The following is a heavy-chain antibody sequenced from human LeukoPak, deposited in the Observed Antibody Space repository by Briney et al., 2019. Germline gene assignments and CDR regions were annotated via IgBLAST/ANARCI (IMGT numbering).Heavy chain of an antibody. V-gene: IGHV3-23*01. CDR1: GFTFSSYA. Sequence: GGSLRLSCAASGFTFSSYAMSWVRQAPGKGLEWVPAISGSGGSTYYADSVKGRFTISRDNSKNTLYLQMNSLRAEDTAVYYCAKGRDYYGSGEFDYWGQGTLVTVSS. CDR3: AKGRDYYGSGEFDY. J-gene: IGHJ4*02. D-gene: IGHD3-10*01. CDR2: ISGSGGST.